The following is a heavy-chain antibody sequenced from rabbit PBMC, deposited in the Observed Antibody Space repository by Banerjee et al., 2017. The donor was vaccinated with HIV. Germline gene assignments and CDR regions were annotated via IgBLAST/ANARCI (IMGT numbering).Heavy chain of an antibody. D-gene: IGHD4-1*01. CDR1: GFDLSSGA. Sequence: VKPGASLTLTCTASGFDLSSGAMSWVRQAPGKGLEWIGYIYINSGTTDYASWAKGRFTISKTSSTTVTLQMTSLTAADTATYFCARDLAGVIGWNFNLWGPGTLVTVS. V-gene: IGHV1S40*01. CDR3: ARDLAGVIGWNFNL. J-gene: IGHJ4*01. CDR2: IYINSGTT.